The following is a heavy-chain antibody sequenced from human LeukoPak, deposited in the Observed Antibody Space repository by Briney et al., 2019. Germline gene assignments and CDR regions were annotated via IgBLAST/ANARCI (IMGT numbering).Heavy chain of an antibody. D-gene: IGHD6-19*01. Sequence: GESLKISCKASGYTFTSNWIGWVRQMPGKGLEWVGVIYPGDSDVRYSPSFRGQVTISADKSISTAYLQWTGLETSDTAIFYCARGGYTNGWYYFDYWAQGTLVTVPS. J-gene: IGHJ4*02. CDR2: IYPGDSDV. V-gene: IGHV5-51*01. CDR3: ARGGYTNGWYYFDY. CDR1: GYTFTSNW.